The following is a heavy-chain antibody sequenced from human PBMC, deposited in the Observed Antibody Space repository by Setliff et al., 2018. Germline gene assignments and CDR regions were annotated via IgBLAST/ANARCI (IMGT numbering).Heavy chain of an antibody. D-gene: IGHD6-19*01. CDR1: GGSISSYS. V-gene: IGHV4-59*01. CDR2: MYYSGST. CDR3: ARAPPGSGWTPRGYYYYYMDV. J-gene: IGHJ6*03. Sequence: PSETLSLTCSVSGGSISSYSWGWIRQPPGKGLEWIGYMYYSGSTNYNPSFKSRVTISVDTSKNQFSLKLSSVTAADTAVYYCARAPPGSGWTPRGYYYYYMDVWGKGTTVTVSS.